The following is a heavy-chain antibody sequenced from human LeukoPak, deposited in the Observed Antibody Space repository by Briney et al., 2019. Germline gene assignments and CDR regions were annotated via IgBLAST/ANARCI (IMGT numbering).Heavy chain of an antibody. CDR2: IFYTGNT. V-gene: IGHV4-39*07. Sequence: SETLSLTCTVSGGSISSSSYSWGWIRQPPGKGKEWIGSIFYTGNTYYNPSLKTRVTISVDTPKNQFSLNLSSVTAADTAVYYCARERGSSTRMDWGQGTLVTVSS. CDR3: ARERGSSTRMD. J-gene: IGHJ4*02. CDR1: GGSISSSSYS. D-gene: IGHD6-13*01.